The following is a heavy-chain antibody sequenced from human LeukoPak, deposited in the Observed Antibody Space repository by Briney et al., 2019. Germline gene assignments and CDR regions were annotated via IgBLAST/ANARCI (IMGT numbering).Heavy chain of an antibody. Sequence: GGSLRLSCVASGLTFRSYAMHWVRRAPGKGLEWVSVIYSGGSTYYADSVKGRFTISRDNSKNTLYLQMNSLRADDKAVYYCARDFGRYYGSGSYFRYFDYWGQGTLVTVSS. CDR3: ARDFGRYYGSGSYFRYFDY. CDR1: GLTFRSYA. D-gene: IGHD3-10*01. J-gene: IGHJ4*02. CDR2: IYSGGST. V-gene: IGHV3-53*01.